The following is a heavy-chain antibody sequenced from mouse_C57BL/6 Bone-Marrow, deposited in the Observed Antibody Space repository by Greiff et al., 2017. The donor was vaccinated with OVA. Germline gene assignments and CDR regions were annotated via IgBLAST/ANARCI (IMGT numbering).Heavy chain of an antibody. J-gene: IGHJ3*01. CDR2: IYPRSGNT. CDR3: ARVYLFAY. V-gene: IGHV1-81*01. CDR1: GYTFTSYG. D-gene: IGHD5-5*01. Sequence: QVQLQQSGAELARPGASVKLSCKASGYTFTSYGISWVKQRTGQGLEWIGEIYPRSGNTYYNEKFKGKATLTADKSSSTAYMELRSLTSEDSAVYFCARVYLFAYWGQGTLVTVSA.